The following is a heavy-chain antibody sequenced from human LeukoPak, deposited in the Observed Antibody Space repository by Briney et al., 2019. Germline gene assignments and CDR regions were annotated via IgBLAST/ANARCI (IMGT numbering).Heavy chain of an antibody. Sequence: ASVKVSFKASGYTFTSYDINWVRQATGQGLEWMGWMNPNSGNTGYAQKFQGRVTMTRNTSISTAYMELSSLRSEDTAVYYCARRGHSSGNWFDPWGQGTLVTVSS. D-gene: IGHD6-19*01. CDR2: MNPNSGNT. V-gene: IGHV1-8*01. CDR1: GYTFTSYD. CDR3: ARRGHSSGNWFDP. J-gene: IGHJ5*02.